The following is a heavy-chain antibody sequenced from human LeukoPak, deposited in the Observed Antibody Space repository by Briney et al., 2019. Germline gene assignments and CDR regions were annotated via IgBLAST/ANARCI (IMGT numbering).Heavy chain of an antibody. V-gene: IGHV3-21*01. J-gene: IGHJ4*02. Sequence: GGSLRLSCAASGFTFSSYSMSWVRQAPGKGLEGVSSITTSSTYISYADSVKGRFTISRDNAKNSLYLQMNSLRAEDTAVYYCARGKYSSGWFDYWGQGTLVTVSS. D-gene: IGHD6-19*01. CDR2: ITTSSTYI. CDR3: ARGKYSSGWFDY. CDR1: GFTFSSYS.